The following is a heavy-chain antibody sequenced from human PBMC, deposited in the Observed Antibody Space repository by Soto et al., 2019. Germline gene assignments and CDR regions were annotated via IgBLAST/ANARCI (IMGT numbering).Heavy chain of an antibody. D-gene: IGHD6-13*01. Sequence: PVGSLRLSCAASGFTFSSYWMSWVRQAPGKGLEWVANIKQDGSEKYYVDSVKGRFTISRDNAKNSLYLQMNSLRAEDTAVYYCARDQQQQLVRNYYYYYGMDVWGQGTTVTVSS. CDR3: ARDQQQQLVRNYYYYYGMDV. V-gene: IGHV3-7*03. J-gene: IGHJ6*02. CDR1: GFTFSSYW. CDR2: IKQDGSEK.